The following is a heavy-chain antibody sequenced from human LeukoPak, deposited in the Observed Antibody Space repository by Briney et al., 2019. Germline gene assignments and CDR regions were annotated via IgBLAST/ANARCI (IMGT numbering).Heavy chain of an antibody. J-gene: IGHJ4*02. CDR1: GFTFRDAW. CDR2: VKSKTDGGTT. Sequence: GGALRLSCAGSGFTFRDAWMSWVRQAPGKGLEWVGHVKSKTDGGTTDYAAPVKGRITISRDDSMSTLYLQMNSLRVEDTAVYYCAKDRRFGDYGAFEYWGQGTLVTVSS. V-gene: IGHV3-15*01. CDR3: AKDRRFGDYGAFEY. D-gene: IGHD4-17*01.